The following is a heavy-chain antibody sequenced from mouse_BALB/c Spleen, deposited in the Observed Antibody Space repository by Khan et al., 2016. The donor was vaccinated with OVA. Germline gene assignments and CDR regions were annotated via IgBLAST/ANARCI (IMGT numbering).Heavy chain of an antibody. Sequence: QVQLKESGPGLVAPSQSLSITCTVSGFSLTTYGVNWIRQPPGKGLEWLGVIWGDGNTKYHSALISRLSISKDNSTSHVSLKLISLQTDDTATYYCAKWGDGSTYAMDYWGQGTSVTVSS. J-gene: IGHJ4*01. D-gene: IGHD2-3*01. V-gene: IGHV2-3*01. CDR3: AKWGDGSTYAMDY. CDR1: GFSLTTYG. CDR2: IWGDGNT.